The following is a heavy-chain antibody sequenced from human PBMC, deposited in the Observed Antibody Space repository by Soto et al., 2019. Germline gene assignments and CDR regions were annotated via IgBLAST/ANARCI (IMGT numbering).Heavy chain of an antibody. CDR1: GFTFSSYA. Sequence: GGSLRLSCAASGFTFSSYAMSWVRQAPGKGLEWVSAISGSGGSTYYADSVKGRFTISRDNSKNTLYLQMNSLRAEDTAVYYCAKAPEPYSSSWYFDYWGQEPWSPSPQ. CDR2: ISGSGGST. V-gene: IGHV3-23*01. CDR3: AKAPEPYSSSWYFDY. D-gene: IGHD6-13*01. J-gene: IGHJ4*01.